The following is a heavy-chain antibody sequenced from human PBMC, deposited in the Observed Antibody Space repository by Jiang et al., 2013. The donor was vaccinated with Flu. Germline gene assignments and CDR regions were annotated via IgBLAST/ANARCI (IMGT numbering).Heavy chain of an antibody. CDR3: EGSESPNPYDYGDYVAAY. D-gene: IGHD4-17*01. CDR1: GFSFSNYA. Sequence: SGGGVVQPGRSLRLSCAASGFSFSNYAMHWVRQAPGQGLEWVAVISYDGSNKYYSDSVKGRFTISRDNSKNALYLQMNRLRAEDTAVYYCEGSESPNPYDYGDYVAAYWGQGT. V-gene: IGHV3-30*03. J-gene: IGHJ4*02. CDR2: ISYDGSNK.